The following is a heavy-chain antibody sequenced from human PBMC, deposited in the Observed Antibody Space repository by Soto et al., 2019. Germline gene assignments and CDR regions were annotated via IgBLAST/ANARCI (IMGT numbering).Heavy chain of an antibody. CDR1: GFTFSSYA. CDR2: IAVNADTI. Sequence: EVHLVESGGGLVQPGGSLRLSCAVSGFTFSSYAMTWLRQTPGKGLEWVSSIAVNADTIHYADSVKGRFTISRDNSKSTLFLQMNSLRAEDTAVYHCARVGRSDSWDMRFDSWGQGTRVTVSS. D-gene: IGHD2-21*02. J-gene: IGHJ5*01. CDR3: ARVGRSDSWDMRFDS. V-gene: IGHV3-23*04.